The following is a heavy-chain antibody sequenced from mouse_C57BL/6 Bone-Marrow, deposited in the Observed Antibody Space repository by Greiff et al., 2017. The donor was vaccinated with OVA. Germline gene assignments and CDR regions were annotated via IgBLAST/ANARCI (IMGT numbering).Heavy chain of an antibody. J-gene: IGHJ4*01. D-gene: IGHD1-1*01. CDR1: GYAFTNYL. CDR2: INPGSGGT. Sequence: VQLQQSGAELVRPGTSVKVSCKASGYAFTNYLIAWVKQRPGQGLEWIGVINPGSGGTNYNEKFKGKATLTADKSSSTAYMQLSSLTSEDSAVYFCASPLYYGSSSHAMDYWGQGTSVTVSS. V-gene: IGHV1-54*01. CDR3: ASPLYYGSSSHAMDY.